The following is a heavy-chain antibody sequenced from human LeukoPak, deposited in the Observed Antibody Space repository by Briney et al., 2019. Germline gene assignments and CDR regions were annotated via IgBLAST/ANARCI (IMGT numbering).Heavy chain of an antibody. CDR2: MNPNSGNT. V-gene: IGHV1-8*01. J-gene: IGHJ4*02. D-gene: IGHD3-22*01. CDR3: ARGMGSGSYSAAYYFDY. Sequence: ASVKVSCKASGYTFTSYDINWVRQAPGQGLEWVGWMNPNSGNTGYAQNFQGRVTMTRNTSISTAYMELSSLRSQDTAVYHCARGMGSGSYSAAYYFDYWGQGTLVTVSS. CDR1: GYTFTSYD.